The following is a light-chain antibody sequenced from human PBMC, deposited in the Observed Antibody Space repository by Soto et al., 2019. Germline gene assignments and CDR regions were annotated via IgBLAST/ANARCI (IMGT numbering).Light chain of an antibody. CDR3: QHYNSYSEA. CDR2: KAS. J-gene: IGKJ1*01. V-gene: IGKV1-5*03. Sequence: IQMTQSPSTLSGSVGDRVTITCLASQTLSSWLAWYQQKPGKAPKLLIYKASTLKSGVPSRFSGSGSGTEFTLTISSLQPDDFATYYCQHYNSYSEAFGQGTKVDI. CDR1: QTLSSW.